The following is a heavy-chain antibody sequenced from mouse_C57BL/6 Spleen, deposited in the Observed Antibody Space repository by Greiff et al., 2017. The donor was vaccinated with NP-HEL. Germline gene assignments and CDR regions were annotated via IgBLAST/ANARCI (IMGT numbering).Heavy chain of an antibody. CDR3: TRETTVVATYFDY. Sequence: EVMLVESGEGLVKPGGSLKLSCAASGFTFSSYAMSWVRQTPEKRLEWVAYISSGGDYIYYADTVKGRFTISRDNARNTLYLQMSSLKSEDTAMYYCTRETTVVATYFDYWGQGTTLTVSS. J-gene: IGHJ2*01. D-gene: IGHD1-1*01. CDR2: ISSGGDYI. CDR1: GFTFSSYA. V-gene: IGHV5-9-1*02.